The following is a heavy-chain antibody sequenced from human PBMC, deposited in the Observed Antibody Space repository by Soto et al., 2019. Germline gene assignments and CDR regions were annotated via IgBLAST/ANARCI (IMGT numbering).Heavy chain of an antibody. CDR2: ISGSGGNT. Sequence: GGSLRLSCAASGFTFSNSAMNWVRQAPGKGLEWVSTISGSGGNTYYADSVKGRFTISRDTSKNTLFLQMNSLRAEDTAVYYCARKIPGDAFDIWGQGTMVTVSS. CDR3: ARKIPGDAFDI. CDR1: GFTFSNSA. J-gene: IGHJ3*02. D-gene: IGHD7-27*01. V-gene: IGHV3-23*01.